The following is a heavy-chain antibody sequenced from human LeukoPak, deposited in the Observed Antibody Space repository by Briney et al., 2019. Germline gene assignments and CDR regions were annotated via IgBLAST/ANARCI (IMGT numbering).Heavy chain of an antibody. D-gene: IGHD3-10*01. CDR1: GFTFNSYW. V-gene: IGHV3-7*01. Sequence: GGSLRLSCAASGFTFNSYWMSWVRQAPGKGLEWVANIKQDGSEKYYVDSVKGRFTISRDNAKNSLYLQMNSLRAEDTAVYYCARESDYYGSGSYDYWGQGTLVTVSS. CDR3: ARESDYYGSGSYDY. J-gene: IGHJ4*02. CDR2: IKQDGSEK.